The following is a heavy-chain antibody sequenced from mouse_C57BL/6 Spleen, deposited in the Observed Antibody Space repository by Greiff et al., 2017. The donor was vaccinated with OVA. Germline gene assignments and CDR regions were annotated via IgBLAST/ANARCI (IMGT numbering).Heavy chain of an antibody. Sequence: VQLQQSGAELVRPGASVKLSCTASGFNINDYYMHWVKQRPEQGLEWIGRIDPEDGDTEYAPKFQGKATMTADTSSNTAYLQLSSLTSEDTAVYYCTTPVTTVVASDYWGQGTTLTVSS. D-gene: IGHD1-1*01. J-gene: IGHJ2*01. V-gene: IGHV14-1*01. CDR3: TTPVTTVVASDY. CDR2: IDPEDGDT. CDR1: GFNINDYY.